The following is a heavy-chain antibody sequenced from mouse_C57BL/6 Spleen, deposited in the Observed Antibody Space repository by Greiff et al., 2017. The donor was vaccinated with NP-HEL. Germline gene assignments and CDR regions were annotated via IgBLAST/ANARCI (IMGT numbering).Heavy chain of an antibody. Sequence: QVQLQESGPELVKPGASVKISCKASGYALSSSWMNWVKQRPGKGLEWIGRIYPGDGDTNYNGKFKGKATLTADKSSSTAYMQLSSLTSEDSAVYFCARVSDNYGYFDVWGTGTTVTVSS. CDR3: ARVSDNYGYFDV. V-gene: IGHV1-82*01. J-gene: IGHJ1*03. CDR2: IYPGDGDT. CDR1: GYALSSSW.